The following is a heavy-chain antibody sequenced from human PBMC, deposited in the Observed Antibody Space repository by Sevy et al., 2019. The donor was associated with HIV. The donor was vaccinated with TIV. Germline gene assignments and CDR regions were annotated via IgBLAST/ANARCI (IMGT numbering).Heavy chain of an antibody. V-gene: IGHV3-9*01. J-gene: IGHJ3*02. CDR1: GFTFDDYA. D-gene: IGHD3-22*01. CDR3: AKDRAYYYDSSGFNDAFDI. CDR2: ISWNSGSI. Sequence: GGSLRLSCAASGFTFDDYAMHWVRQAPGKGLEWVSGISWNSGSIGYADSVKGRFTISRDNAKNPLYLQMNSLRAEDTALYYCAKDRAYYYDSSGFNDAFDIWGQGTMVTVSS.